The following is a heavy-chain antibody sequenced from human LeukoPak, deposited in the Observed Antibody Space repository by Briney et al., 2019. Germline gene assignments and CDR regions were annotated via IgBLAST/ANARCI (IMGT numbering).Heavy chain of an antibody. V-gene: IGHV3-9*01. CDR1: GFTFDDYA. CDR2: ISWNSGSI. Sequence: GGSLRLSCAASGFTFDDYAMHWVRQAPGKGLEWVSGISWNSGSIGYADSVKGRFTISRDNAKNSLYLQMNSLRAEDTALYYCAKARYDTIFGVVIPAFDIWGHGTMVTVSS. CDR3: AKARYDTIFGVVIPAFDI. D-gene: IGHD3-3*01. J-gene: IGHJ3*02.